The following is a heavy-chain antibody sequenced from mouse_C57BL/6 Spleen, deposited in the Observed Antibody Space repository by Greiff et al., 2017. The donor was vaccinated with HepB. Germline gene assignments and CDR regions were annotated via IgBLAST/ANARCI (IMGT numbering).Heavy chain of an antibody. CDR1: GFNIKNTY. D-gene: IGHD1-1*01. V-gene: IGHV14-3*01. Sequence: EVHLVESVAELVRPGASVKFSCTASGFNIKNTYMYWVKQTPEKSLEWIGRISPANGNTKYAPNFQGKATITADTSSNTAYLQLSSLTSEDTAMYYCAPYYYGSNTRYFDVWGTGTTVTVSS. J-gene: IGHJ1*03. CDR2: ISPANGNT. CDR3: APYYYGSNTRYFDV.